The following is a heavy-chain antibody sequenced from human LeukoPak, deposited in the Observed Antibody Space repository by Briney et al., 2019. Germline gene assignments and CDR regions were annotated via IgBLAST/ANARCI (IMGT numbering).Heavy chain of an antibody. D-gene: IGHD5-12*01. CDR2: ISSSSTI. CDR3: SRDRLGGLDL. Sequence: GGSLRLSCAASGFTFSSYSMNWVRQAPGKGLEWVSYISSSSTIYYADSVKGRFTISRDNAKNSLYLQMTSLRPEDTAVYYCSRDRLGGLDLWGQGTLVTVSS. CDR1: GFTFSSYS. V-gene: IGHV3-48*01. J-gene: IGHJ5*02.